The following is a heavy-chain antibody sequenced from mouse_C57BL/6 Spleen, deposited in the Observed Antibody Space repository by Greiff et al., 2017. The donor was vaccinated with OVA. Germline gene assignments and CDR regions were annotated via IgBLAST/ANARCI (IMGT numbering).Heavy chain of an antibody. CDR3: ARRGAKCDY. CDR1: GYTFTSYW. D-gene: IGHD1-3*01. Sequence: QVQLQQPGAELVIPGASVKLSCKASGYTFTSYWMHWVKQRPGQGLEWIGVIDPASGSTNYNEKFKGKATLTVDKSSSTAYMQLSSLTSEDSAVYYCARRGAKCDYWGQGTTLTVSA. V-gene: IGHV1-64*01. CDR2: IDPASGST. J-gene: IGHJ2*01.